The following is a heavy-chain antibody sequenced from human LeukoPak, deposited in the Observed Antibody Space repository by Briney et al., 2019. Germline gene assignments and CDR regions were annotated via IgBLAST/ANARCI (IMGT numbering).Heavy chain of an antibody. J-gene: IGHJ4*02. CDR2: ISSSGNTI. Sequence: PGGSLRLSCAASGFTFSTYEMNWVRQAPGKGLEWVSYISSSGNTIYYADSVKGRFTISRDNAKNSLYLQMNSLRAEDTAVYYCAKDFVVVPGNVNYFDYWGQGTLVTVSS. CDR3: AKDFVVVPGNVNYFDY. CDR1: GFTFSTYE. V-gene: IGHV3-48*03. D-gene: IGHD2-21*02.